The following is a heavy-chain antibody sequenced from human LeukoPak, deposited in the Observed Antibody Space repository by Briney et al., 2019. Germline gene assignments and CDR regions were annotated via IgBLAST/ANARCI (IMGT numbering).Heavy chain of an antibody. V-gene: IGHV4-31*03. J-gene: IGHJ3*02. D-gene: IGHD1-26*01. Sequence: SETLSLTCTVSGVSISSGGYYWSWLRQHPGKGLEWIGYIYYSGSTYYNPSLKSRVTISVDTSKNQFSLKLSSVTAADTAVYYCAREPPPRGGATEGSAFDIWGQGTMVTVSS. CDR3: AREPPPRGGATEGSAFDI. CDR1: GVSISSGGYY. CDR2: IYYSGST.